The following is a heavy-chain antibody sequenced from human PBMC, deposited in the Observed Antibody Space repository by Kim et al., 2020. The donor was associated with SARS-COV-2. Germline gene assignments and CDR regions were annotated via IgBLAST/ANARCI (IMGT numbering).Heavy chain of an antibody. J-gene: IGHJ3*02. D-gene: IGHD3-3*01. CDR3: ARQGAEWFHDAFDI. Sequence: PSFQGHVTISADKSISTAYLQWSSLKASDTAMYYCARQGAEWFHDAFDIWGQGTMVTVSS. V-gene: IGHV5-10-1*01.